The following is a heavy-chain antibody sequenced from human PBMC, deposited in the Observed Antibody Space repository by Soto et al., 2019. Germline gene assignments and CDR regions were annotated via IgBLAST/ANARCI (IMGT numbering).Heavy chain of an antibody. CDR1: GGSISSYY. D-gene: IGHD6-19*01. V-gene: IGHV4-59*01. J-gene: IGHJ4*02. CDR3: ARGIAVAAPGVFDY. CDR2: IYYSGST. Sequence: QVQLQESGPGLVKPSETLSLTCTVSGGSISSYYWSWIRQPPGKGLEWIGYIYYSGSTNYNPSLKSRVTISVDTSKNQCSLKLGSVTAADTAVYYCARGIAVAAPGVFDYWGQGTLVTVSS.